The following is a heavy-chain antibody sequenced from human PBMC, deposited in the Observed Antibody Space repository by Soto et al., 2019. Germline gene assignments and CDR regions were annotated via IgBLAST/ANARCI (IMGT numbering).Heavy chain of an antibody. D-gene: IGHD2-15*01. CDR1: GFTVSSNY. CDR3: ARVDCSGGSCYFNYYYGMDV. Sequence: EVQLVETGGGLIQPGGSLRLSCAASGFTVSSNYMSWVRQAPGKGLEWVSGIYSGGSTYYADSVKGRFTISRDNSKNTLYLQINSLRAEDTAVYYCARVDCSGGSCYFNYYYGMDVWGQGTTVTVSS. V-gene: IGHV3-53*02. CDR2: IYSGGST. J-gene: IGHJ6*02.